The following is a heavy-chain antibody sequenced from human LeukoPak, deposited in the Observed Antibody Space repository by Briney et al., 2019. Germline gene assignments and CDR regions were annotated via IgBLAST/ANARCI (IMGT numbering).Heavy chain of an antibody. Sequence: GRSLRLSCVASGFTFSRCGMHWVRQAPGKGLGWVAVIYSDGRNEYYADSVEGRFTISRDNSKNTLYLQMNSLRAEDTAVYYCARAEPGLFDYRGLGTLVTVSS. J-gene: IGHJ4*02. V-gene: IGHV3-33*01. CDR3: ARAEPGLFDY. CDR1: GFTFSRCG. CDR2: IYSDGRNE.